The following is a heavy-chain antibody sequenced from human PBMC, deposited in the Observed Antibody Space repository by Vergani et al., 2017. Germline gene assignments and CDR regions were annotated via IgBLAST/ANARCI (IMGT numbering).Heavy chain of an antibody. D-gene: IGHD3-22*01. CDR1: GFTFSSYG. CDR3: AKGSRIVVAESID. Sequence: QVQLVESGGGVVQPGRSLRLSCAASGFTFSSYGMHWVRQAPGKGLEWVAFIRYDGSNKYYADSVKGRFTISRDNSKNTLYLQMNSLRAEDTAVYYCAKGSRIVVAESIDWGQGTLVTVSS. V-gene: IGHV3-30*02. J-gene: IGHJ4*02. CDR2: IRYDGSNK.